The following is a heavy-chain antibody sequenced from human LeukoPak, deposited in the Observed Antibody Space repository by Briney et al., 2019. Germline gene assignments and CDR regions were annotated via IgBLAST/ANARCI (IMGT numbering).Heavy chain of an antibody. D-gene: IGHD6-25*01. CDR1: GFSFTIYT. J-gene: IGHJ4*02. Sequence: GGSLRLSCTASGFSFTIYTMNWVRQAPEKGLEWISYITSSSGTIYYADSVKGRFTISRDNAKKSLYLQMSSLRDEDTAVYYCARDESGPFDYWGQGTLVTVSS. V-gene: IGHV3-48*02. CDR3: ARDESGPFDY. CDR2: ITSSSGTI.